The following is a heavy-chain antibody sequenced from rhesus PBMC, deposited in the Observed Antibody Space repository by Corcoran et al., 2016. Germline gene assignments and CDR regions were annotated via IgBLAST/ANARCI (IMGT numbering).Heavy chain of an antibody. D-gene: IGHD6-25*01. J-gene: IGHJ5-2*01. CDR2: IYGSGNST. V-gene: IGHV4-169*01. CDR1: GGSISSSY. CDR3: VRPGGIAAAGTIDNSLDV. Sequence: QLQLQESGPGLVKPSETLSVTCAVSGGSISSSYWSWIRQAPGTGLEWGGVIYGSGNSTTYHPSLKSRVPLSVDTSKNQFSLKLSSVTAADTAVYYCVRPGGIAAAGTIDNSLDVWGLGVLVTVSS.